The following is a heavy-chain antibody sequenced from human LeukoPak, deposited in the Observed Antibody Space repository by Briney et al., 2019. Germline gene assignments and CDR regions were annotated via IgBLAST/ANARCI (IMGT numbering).Heavy chain of an antibody. J-gene: IGHJ6*03. CDR2: ISSSGSTI. CDR3: ARDNWVGATSGGPHYYYYMDV. V-gene: IGHV3-11*04. CDR1: GFTFSDYY. Sequence: GASLRLSCAASGFTFSDYYMRWVRQAPGKGLEWVSYISSSGSTIYYADSVKGRFTISSDNAKNSLYLQMNSLRAEDTAVYYCARDNWVGATSGGPHYYYYMDVWGKGTTVTVSS. D-gene: IGHD1-26*01.